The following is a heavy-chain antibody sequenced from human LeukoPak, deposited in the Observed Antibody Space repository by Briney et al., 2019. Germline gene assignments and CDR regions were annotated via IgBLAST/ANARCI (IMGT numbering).Heavy chain of an antibody. D-gene: IGHD6-19*01. J-gene: IGHJ4*02. CDR1: GFTFSTYG. V-gene: IGHV3-33*08. CDR3: ARDLGPAPGISVGGSGFGY. Sequence: GGSLRLSCAASGFTFSTYGMHWVRQAPGKGLEWVAVIWYDGSNKYYADSVKGRFTISRDNSKNTLYLQMNSLRAEDTAVYYCARDLGPAPGISVGGSGFGYWGQGTLVTVSS. CDR2: IWYDGSNK.